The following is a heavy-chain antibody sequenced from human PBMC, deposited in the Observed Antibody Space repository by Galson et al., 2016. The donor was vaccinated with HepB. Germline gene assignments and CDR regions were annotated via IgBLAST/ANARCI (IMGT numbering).Heavy chain of an antibody. J-gene: IGHJ4*02. V-gene: IGHV2-5*02. CDR1: GFSLSTSGVG. CDR2: IYWDGDK. Sequence: PALVKPTQTLTLTCTFSGFSLSTSGVGVGWIRQPPGKALEWLALIYWDGDKRYSPSLKSRLTITKDTSKNQVFLTMTNMDPVDTASYYCVTGNCSGGSCYQPDYWGQGTLVTVSS. CDR3: VTGNCSGGSCYQPDY. D-gene: IGHD2-15*01.